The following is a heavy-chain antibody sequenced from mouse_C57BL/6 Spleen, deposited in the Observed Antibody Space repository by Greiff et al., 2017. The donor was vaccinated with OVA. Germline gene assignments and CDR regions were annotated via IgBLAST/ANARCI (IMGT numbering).Heavy chain of an antibody. CDR2: IDPSDSYT. J-gene: IGHJ3*01. V-gene: IGHV1-50*01. D-gene: IGHD3-2*02. Sequence: QVQLQQPGAELVKPGASVKLSCKASGYTFTSYWMQWVKQRPGQGLEWIGEIDPSDSYTNYNQKFKGKATLTVDTSSSTAYMQLSSLTSEDSAVYYCARRSLQTAQDKGFAYWGQGTLVTVSA. CDR1: GYTFTSYW. CDR3: ARRSLQTAQDKGFAY.